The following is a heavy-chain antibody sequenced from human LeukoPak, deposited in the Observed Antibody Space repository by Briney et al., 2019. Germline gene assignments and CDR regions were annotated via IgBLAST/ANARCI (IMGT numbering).Heavy chain of an antibody. V-gene: IGHV3-23*01. CDR2: ISGSGGST. CDR1: GFTFSSYA. J-gene: IGHJ4*02. CDR3: AKDLAGWEGPFDY. Sequence: PGGSLRLSCAASGFTFSSYAMSWVRQAPGKGLEWVSAISGSGGSTYYADSVKGRFTISRDNAKNSLYLQMNSLRAEDTALYYCAKDLAGWEGPFDYWGQGTLVTVSS. D-gene: IGHD1-26*01.